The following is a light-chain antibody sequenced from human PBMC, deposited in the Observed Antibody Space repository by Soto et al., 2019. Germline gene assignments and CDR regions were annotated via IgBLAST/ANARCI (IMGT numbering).Light chain of an antibody. CDR3: QQYGRSHRIT. CDR1: QSVSSSY. CDR2: GAS. J-gene: IGKJ5*01. V-gene: IGKV3-20*01. Sequence: EIVLTQSPGTLSFSPGERATLSCRASQSVSSSYLAWYQQKPGQAPRLLIYGASSRATCIPDRFSGSGSGTDFTLTISRLEPEDFAVYYCQQYGRSHRITFGQGTRLEIK.